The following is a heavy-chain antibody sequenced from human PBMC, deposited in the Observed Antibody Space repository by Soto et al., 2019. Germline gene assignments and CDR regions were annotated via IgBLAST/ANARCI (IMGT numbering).Heavy chain of an antibody. CDR3: ARGYSYGPHPYYFDY. J-gene: IGHJ4*02. V-gene: IGHV1-69*12. D-gene: IGHD5-18*01. Sequence: QVQLVQSGAEVKKPGSSVKVSCKASGGTFSSYAISWVRQAPGQGLEWMGGIIPIFGTANYAQKFQGRVTIXXDXSXXTAYMELSSLRSEDTAVYYCARGYSYGPHPYYFDYWGQGTLVTVSS. CDR1: GGTFSSYA. CDR2: IIPIFGTA.